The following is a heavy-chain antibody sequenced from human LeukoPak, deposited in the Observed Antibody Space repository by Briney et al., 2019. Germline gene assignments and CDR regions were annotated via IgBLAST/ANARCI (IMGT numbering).Heavy chain of an antibody. CDR2: ISAYNCNK. V-gene: IGHV1-18*01. D-gene: IGHD2-2*01. CDR1: GYTFTSYG. CDR3: ARDRDIVVVPAAPPWGMDV. J-gene: IGHJ6*04. Sequence: ASVTVSFMASGYTFTSYGFSWVRQAPGQGVDWMGWISAYNCNKNNAQKLQGRVTMTTDTSTSTGYMELRRLRSDDTAVDYCARDRDIVVVPAAPPWGMDVWGKGTTVTVSS.